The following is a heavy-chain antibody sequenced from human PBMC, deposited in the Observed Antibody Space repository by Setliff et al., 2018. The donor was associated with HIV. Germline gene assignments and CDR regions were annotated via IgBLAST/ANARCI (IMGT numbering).Heavy chain of an antibody. CDR3: MRGPRLGPVDV. Sequence: SGGSLRLSCAASGFTFSSYAMTWVRQAPGKGLEWVSSFGVSGGSTYYADSVKGRFTISRDNSKNTLYLQMNSLRVEDTAVYYCMRGPRLGPVDVWGKGATVTVSS. V-gene: IGHV3-23*01. J-gene: IGHJ6*04. CDR2: FGVSGGST. CDR1: GFTFSSYA. D-gene: IGHD3-16*01.